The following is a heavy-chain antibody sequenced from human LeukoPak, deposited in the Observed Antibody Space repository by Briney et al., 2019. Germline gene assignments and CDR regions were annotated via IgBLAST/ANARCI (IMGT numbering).Heavy chain of an antibody. J-gene: IGHJ4*02. CDR2: ISYDGSNK. Sequence: GGSLRLSCAASGFTFSSYAMHWVRQAPGKGLEWAAVISYDGSNKYYADSVKGRFTISRDNSKNTLYLQMNSLGAEDTAVYYCARDQYYDSSGYFDYWGQGTLVTVSS. CDR3: ARDQYYDSSGYFDY. CDR1: GFTFSSYA. V-gene: IGHV3-30-3*01. D-gene: IGHD3-22*01.